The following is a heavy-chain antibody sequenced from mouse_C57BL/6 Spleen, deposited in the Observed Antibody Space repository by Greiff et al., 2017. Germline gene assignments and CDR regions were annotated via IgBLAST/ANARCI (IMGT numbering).Heavy chain of an antibody. J-gene: IGHJ2*01. Sequence: EVQGVESGGGLVKPGGSLKLSCAASGFTFSSYAMSWVRQTPEKRLEWVATISDGGSYTYYPDNVKGRFTISRDNAKNNLYLQMSHLKSEDTAMYYCAREANYFDYWGQGTTLTVSS. CDR2: ISDGGSYT. V-gene: IGHV5-4*01. CDR1: GFTFSSYA. D-gene: IGHD1-2*01. CDR3: AREANYFDY.